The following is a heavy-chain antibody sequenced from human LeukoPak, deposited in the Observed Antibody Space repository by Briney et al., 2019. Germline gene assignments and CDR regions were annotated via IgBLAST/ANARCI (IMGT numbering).Heavy chain of an antibody. Sequence: SVKVSCKASGYTFTYRYLHWVRQAPGQAPEWMGWITPFNGNTNYGQKFQDRITLTRDRSMSTAYMELSSLTSEDTAMYYCANAPGNSGYYYWGQGTLVTVSS. CDR1: GYTFTYRY. CDR3: ANAPGNSGYYY. J-gene: IGHJ4*02. D-gene: IGHD3-22*01. V-gene: IGHV1-45*02. CDR2: ITPFNGNT.